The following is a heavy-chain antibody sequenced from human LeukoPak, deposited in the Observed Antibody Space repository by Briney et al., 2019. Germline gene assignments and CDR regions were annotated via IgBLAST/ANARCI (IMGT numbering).Heavy chain of an antibody. Sequence: SETLSLTCTVSGGSISSYYWSWIRQPPGKGLEWIGYIYYGGSTNYNPSLKSRVTISVDTSKNQFSLKLSSVTAADTAVYYCARDGGNPNWYFDLWGRGTLVTVSS. CDR2: IYYGGST. CDR1: GGSISSYY. D-gene: IGHD4-23*01. J-gene: IGHJ2*01. V-gene: IGHV4-59*01. CDR3: ARDGGNPNWYFDL.